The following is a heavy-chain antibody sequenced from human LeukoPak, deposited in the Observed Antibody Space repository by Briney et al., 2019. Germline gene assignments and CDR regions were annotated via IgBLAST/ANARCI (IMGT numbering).Heavy chain of an antibody. V-gene: IGHV4-59*01. CDR3: ARAYRSGWYYFDY. CDR1: GGSISSYY. Sequence: PSETLSLTCAVSGGSISSYYWSWIRQPPGKGLEWIGDIYYSGSTNYNPSLKSRVTISVDTSKNQFSLKLSSVTAADTAVHYCARAYRSGWYYFDYWGQGTLVTVFS. J-gene: IGHJ4*02. CDR2: IYYSGST. D-gene: IGHD6-19*01.